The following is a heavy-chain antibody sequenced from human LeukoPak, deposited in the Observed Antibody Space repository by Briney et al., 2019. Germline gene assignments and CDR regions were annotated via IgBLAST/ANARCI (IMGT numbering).Heavy chain of an antibody. J-gene: IGHJ4*02. CDR1: GYSFTSYW. CDR3: ARQTAMGRSGDY. D-gene: IGHD5-18*01. V-gene: IGHV5-51*01. Sequence: GESLKISCKASGYSFTSYWIGWVRQMPGKGLEWIGLIDPSDSETRYTPSFQGQVTISADKSLSSAYLQWNSLKASDTAMYYCARQTAMGRSGDYWGQGTLVTVSA. CDR2: IDPSDSET.